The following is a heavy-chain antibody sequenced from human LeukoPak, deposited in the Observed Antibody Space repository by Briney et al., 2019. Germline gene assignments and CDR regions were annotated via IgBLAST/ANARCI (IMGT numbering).Heavy chain of an antibody. J-gene: IGHJ4*02. CDR2: IKAKAHGGTI. D-gene: IGHD1-26*01. V-gene: IGHV3-15*01. CDR3: TTDGVGVEGATYDN. CDR1: GFTFINAW. Sequence: GGSLRLSRAASGFTFINAWMAWVRQAPGKGLEWVGRIKAKAHGGTIEYAAPVKGRFTISRDDSKNTLYLQMNSLKTEDTAVYYCTTDGVGVEGATYDNWGQGTLVSVSS.